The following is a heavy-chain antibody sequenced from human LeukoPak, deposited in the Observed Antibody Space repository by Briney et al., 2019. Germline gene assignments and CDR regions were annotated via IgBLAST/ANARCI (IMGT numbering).Heavy chain of an antibody. D-gene: IGHD5-24*01. V-gene: IGHV4-38-2*01. J-gene: IGHJ4*02. CDR2: IFRSGGT. CDR1: GYSMTSDYY. CDR3: TAERAGTIVDY. Sequence: SETLSLTCAVSGYSMTSDYYWGWIRQPPGKGLEWIGSIFRSGGTYYNPSLKSRVTMSVDTSKNLFSLNLSSVTAADTAVYYCTAERAGTIVDYWSQGVLVTVSS.